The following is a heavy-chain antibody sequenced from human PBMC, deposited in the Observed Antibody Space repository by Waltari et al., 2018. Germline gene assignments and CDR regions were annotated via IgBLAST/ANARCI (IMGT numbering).Heavy chain of an antibody. CDR3: ARGGLYGQQLLESAFEI. D-gene: IGHD6-13*01. V-gene: IGHV1-69*05. CDR2: IIPMFETA. Sequence: QVQLVQSGAEVKKPGSSVEVSCKASGGSFSPHAITWVRQAPGPGLEWMGGIIPMFETANYAQKFQERVTITTDGSMTTAYMELSSLTSEDTAVYYCARGGLYGQQLLESAFEIWGQGTKVTVAS. J-gene: IGHJ3*02. CDR1: GGSFSPHA.